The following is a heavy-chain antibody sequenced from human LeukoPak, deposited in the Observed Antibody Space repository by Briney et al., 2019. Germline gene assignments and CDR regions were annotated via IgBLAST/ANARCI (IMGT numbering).Heavy chain of an antibody. CDR2: INSDGSST. J-gene: IGHJ4*02. CDR1: GFTFSTYA. V-gene: IGHV3-74*01. CDR3: LRGAAVPDC. D-gene: IGHD2-15*01. Sequence: GGSLRLSCAASGFTFSTYAMSWVRQTPGKGLEWVSSINSDGSSTTYADSVKGRFTISRDNAKNTLYLQMNSLRAEDTAVYYCLRGAAVPDCWGQGTLVTVSS.